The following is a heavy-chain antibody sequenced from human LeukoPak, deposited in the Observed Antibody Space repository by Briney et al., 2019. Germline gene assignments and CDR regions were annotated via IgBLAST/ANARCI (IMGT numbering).Heavy chain of an antibody. CDR2: INPNSGGT. CDR1: GYTFTGYY. Sequence: GASVKVSCKASGYTFTGYYMHWVRQAPGQGLEWMGWINPNSGGTNYAQKFQGRVTMTRDTSISTAYMELSRLRSDDTAVYYCARDRHSGIAAASYWGQGTLVTVSS. CDR3: ARDRHSGIAAASY. V-gene: IGHV1-2*02. J-gene: IGHJ4*02. D-gene: IGHD6-13*01.